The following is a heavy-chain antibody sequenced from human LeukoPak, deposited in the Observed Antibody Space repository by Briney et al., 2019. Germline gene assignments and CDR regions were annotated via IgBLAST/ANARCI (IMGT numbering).Heavy chain of an antibody. Sequence: PSQTLSLTCTVSGGSISSGGYYWSWIRQHPGKGLEWIGNIYYSGYTYYNPSLKSRVSISVDTSKNQFSLKLSSVTAADTAVYYCARENALRTPSHSIDYWGQGTLVTVSS. CDR2: IYYSGYT. V-gene: IGHV4-31*03. J-gene: IGHJ4*02. CDR3: ARENALRTPSHSIDY. CDR1: GGSISSGGYY. D-gene: IGHD2-2*01.